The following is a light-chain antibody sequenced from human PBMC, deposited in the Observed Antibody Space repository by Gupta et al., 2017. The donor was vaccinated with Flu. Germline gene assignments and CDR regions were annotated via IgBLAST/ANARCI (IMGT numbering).Light chain of an antibody. V-gene: IGKV1-39*01. CDR2: SAS. Sequence: DVQMTQSPSSLSASVGDRFTITCRASQNINTYLNWYQQKPGEAPKLLISSASILQSGVPSRFSGTGSGTEFTLTISALQPDDFATFYCQQSYTIPYTCGQGTRLEIK. J-gene: IGKJ2*01. CDR1: QNINTY. CDR3: QQSYTIPYT.